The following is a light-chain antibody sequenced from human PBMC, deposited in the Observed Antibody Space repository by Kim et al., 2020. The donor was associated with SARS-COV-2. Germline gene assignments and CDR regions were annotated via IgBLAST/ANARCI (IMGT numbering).Light chain of an antibody. V-gene: IGLV1-51*01. CDR2: DNN. J-gene: IGLJ2*01. CDR1: SSKIGNNY. Sequence: GQKVTTSCSGSSSKIGNNYVSWYQQLPGTAPKLLIYDNNKRPSGIPDRFSCSKSGTSATLGITGLQTGDEADYYCGTWDSSLSAVVFGGGTQLTVL. CDR3: GTWDSSLSAVV.